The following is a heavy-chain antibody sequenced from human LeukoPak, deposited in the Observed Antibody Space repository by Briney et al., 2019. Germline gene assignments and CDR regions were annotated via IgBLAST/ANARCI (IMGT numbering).Heavy chain of an antibody. D-gene: IGHD3-10*01. J-gene: IGHJ4*02. CDR3: AKDGSGEEGFDY. V-gene: IGHV3-9*01. CDR2: ISWNSGSI. Sequence: GGSLRLSCAASGFTFDDYAMHWVRRAPGKGLEWVSGISWNSGSIGYADSVKGRFTISRDNAKNSLYLQMNSLRAEDTALYYCAKDGSGEEGFDYWGQGALVTVSS. CDR1: GFTFDDYA.